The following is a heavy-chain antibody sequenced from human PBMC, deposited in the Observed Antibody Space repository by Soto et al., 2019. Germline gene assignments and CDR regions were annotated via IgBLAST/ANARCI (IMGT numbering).Heavy chain of an antibody. CDR1: GGTFSSYA. CDR3: ARDPDVVVTAIPYYYGMDV. V-gene: IGHV1-69*13. Sequence: SVKVSCKASGGTFSSYAISWVRQAPGQGLEWMGGIIPIFGTANYAQKFQGRVTITADESTSTAYMELSSLRSEDTAVYYCARDPDVVVTAIPYYYGMDVWGQGTTVTVSS. J-gene: IGHJ6*02. CDR2: IIPIFGTA. D-gene: IGHD2-21*02.